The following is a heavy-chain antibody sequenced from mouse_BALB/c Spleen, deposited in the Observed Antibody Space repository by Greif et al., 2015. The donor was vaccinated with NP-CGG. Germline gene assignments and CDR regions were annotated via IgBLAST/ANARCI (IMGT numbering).Heavy chain of an antibody. CDR1: GFSLTSYG. D-gene: IGHD3-3*01. CDR2: IWRGGST. CDR3: ARKEGLDAMDY. V-gene: IGHV2-2*02. Sequence: QVQLQQPGPGLVQPSQSLSITCTVSGFSLTSYGVHWVRQSPGKGLEWLGVIWRGGSTAYNAAFISRLSISKDNSKNQVFFKMNRLQAKDTAIYYCARKEGLDAMDYWGQGTTVTVSS. J-gene: IGHJ4*01.